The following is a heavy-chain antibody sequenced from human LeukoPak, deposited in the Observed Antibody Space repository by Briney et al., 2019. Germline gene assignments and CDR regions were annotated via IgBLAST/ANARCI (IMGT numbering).Heavy chain of an antibody. CDR1: GGSIRSTNW. CDR2: ISLSGQT. J-gene: IGHJ4*02. D-gene: IGHD3-16*01. V-gene: IGHV4-4*02. CDR3: ARDVWPRDY. Sequence: SETLSLTCGVSGGSIRSTNWWSWVRQPPGQGLEWIGEISLSGQTNFNPSLNGRVTISVDTSKNSFSLRLSSVTAADTAVYYCARDVWPRDYWGQGTLVTVSS.